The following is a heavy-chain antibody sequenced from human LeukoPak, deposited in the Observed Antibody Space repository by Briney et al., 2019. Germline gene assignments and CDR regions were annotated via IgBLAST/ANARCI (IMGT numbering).Heavy chain of an antibody. J-gene: IGHJ4*02. D-gene: IGHD2-2*02. CDR1: GGSSSSGDYY. CDR3: ASSTVPAAIPYFDY. Sequence: SETLSLTCTASGGSSSSGDYYWSWIRQPPGKGLEWIGYIYYNGSTYYNPSLKSRVTISVDTSKNQFSLKLSSVTAADTAVYYCASSTVPAAIPYFDYWGQGTLVTVSS. CDR2: IYYNGST. V-gene: IGHV4-30-4*08.